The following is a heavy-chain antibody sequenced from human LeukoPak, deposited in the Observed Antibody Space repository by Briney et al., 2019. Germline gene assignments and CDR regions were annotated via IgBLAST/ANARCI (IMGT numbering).Heavy chain of an antibody. J-gene: IGHJ4*02. V-gene: IGHV1-18*01. D-gene: IGHD3-22*01. Sequence: GASVKVSCKASGYTFTSYGISWVRQAPGQGLEWMGWISAYNGNTNYAQKLQGRVTMTTDTSTRTACMELRSLRSDDTAVYYCARETYDSSGYSTRSDYWGQGTLVTVSS. CDR1: GYTFTSYG. CDR2: ISAYNGNT. CDR3: ARETYDSSGYSTRSDY.